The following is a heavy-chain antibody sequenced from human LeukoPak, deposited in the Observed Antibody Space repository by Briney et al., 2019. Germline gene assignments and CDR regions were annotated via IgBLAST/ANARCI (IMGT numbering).Heavy chain of an antibody. J-gene: IGHJ3*01. CDR3: AKGSAYCTSANCRGAFDL. CDR2: ISYDGSNK. D-gene: IGHD2-2*01. Sequence: GRSLRLSCAASGFIFRSYDMHWVRQAPDKGLEWVAVISYDGSNKYYEDSVKGRFTISRDNSMNTLYLQVNSLRTDDTAVYYCAKGSAYCTSANCRGAFDLWGQGTMVTVSS. V-gene: IGHV3-30*18. CDR1: GFIFRSYD.